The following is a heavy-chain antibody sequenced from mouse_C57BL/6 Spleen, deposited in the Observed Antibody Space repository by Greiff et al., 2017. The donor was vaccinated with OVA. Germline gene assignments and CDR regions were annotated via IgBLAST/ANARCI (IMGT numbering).Heavy chain of an antibody. CDR2: ISYDGSN. J-gene: IGHJ3*01. D-gene: IGHD3-2*02. V-gene: IGHV3-6*01. CDR3: ARERADQATPFAY. CDR1: GYSITSGYY. Sequence: VQLQQSGPGLVKPSQSLSLTCSVTGYSITSGYYWNWIRQFPGNKLEWMGYISYDGSNNYNPSLKNRISITHDTSKNQFFLKLNSVTTEDTATYCGARERADQATPFAYWGQGTLVTVSA.